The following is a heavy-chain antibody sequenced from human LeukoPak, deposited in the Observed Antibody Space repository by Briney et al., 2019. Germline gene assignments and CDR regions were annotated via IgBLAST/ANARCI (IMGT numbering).Heavy chain of an antibody. CDR3: ARGSNYYDSSGFTSEFDY. CDR1: GYTFTSYG. J-gene: IGHJ4*02. Sequence: ASVKVSCKASGYTFTSYGISWVRQAPGQGLEWMGWISAYNGNTNYAQKLQGRVTMTTDTSTSTAYMELRSLRSDDTAVYYCARGSNYYDSSGFTSEFDYWGQGTLVTVSS. D-gene: IGHD3-22*01. CDR2: ISAYNGNT. V-gene: IGHV1-18*01.